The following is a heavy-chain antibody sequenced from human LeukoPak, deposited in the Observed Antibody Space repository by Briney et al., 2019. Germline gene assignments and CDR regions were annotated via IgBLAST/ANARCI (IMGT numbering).Heavy chain of an antibody. J-gene: IGHJ5*02. CDR1: GGSISSYY. Sequence: SETLSLTCTVSGGSISSYYWSWIRQPPGKGLEWIGYIYYSGSTNYNPSLKSQVTISVDTSKNQFSLKLSSVTAADTAVYYCARGSDYGDHNENWFDPWGQGTLVTVSS. CDR2: IYYSGST. CDR3: ARGSDYGDHNENWFDP. D-gene: IGHD4-17*01. V-gene: IGHV4-59*08.